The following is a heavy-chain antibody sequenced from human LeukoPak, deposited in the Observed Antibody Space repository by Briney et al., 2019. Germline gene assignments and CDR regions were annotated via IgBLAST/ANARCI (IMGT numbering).Heavy chain of an antibody. J-gene: IGHJ4*02. CDR2: ISGGGDIT. Sequence: GGSLRLSCAASGFNFANHAMSWVRQTPGKGLEWVSAISGGGDITYYAGSVTGRFTISRDNSKDTLFLQMHSLRPGDTAVYYCVREDTPATANYWGQGTLVTISS. CDR3: VREDTPATANY. CDR1: GFNFANHA. D-gene: IGHD2-21*02. V-gene: IGHV3-23*01.